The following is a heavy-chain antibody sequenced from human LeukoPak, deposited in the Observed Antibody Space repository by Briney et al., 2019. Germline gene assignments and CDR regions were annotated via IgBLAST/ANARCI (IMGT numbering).Heavy chain of an antibody. CDR2: INPNSGGT. D-gene: IGHD3-10*01. CDR3: ARGGEWYYYGSGSYYIGSY. J-gene: IGHJ4*02. V-gene: IGHV1-2*02. Sequence: ASVKVSCKASGYTFTGYYMHWVRQAPGQGLEWMGWINPNSGGTNYAQKFQGRVTMTRDTSISTAYMELGRLRSDDTAVYYCARGGEWYYYGSGSYYIGSYWGQGTLVTVSS. CDR1: GYTFTGYY.